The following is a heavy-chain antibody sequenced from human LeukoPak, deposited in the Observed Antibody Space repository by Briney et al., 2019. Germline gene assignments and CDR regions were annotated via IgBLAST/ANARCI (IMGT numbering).Heavy chain of an antibody. J-gene: IGHJ4*02. CDR3: ARDDTYYYDSSGYFDY. CDR2: IKQDGSEK. CDR1: GFTFSSYW. D-gene: IGHD3-22*01. Sequence: PGGSLRLSCAASGFTFSSYWMSWVRQAPGKGLEWVANIKQDGSEKYYVDSVKGRFTISRDNAKNSLYLQMNSLRAEDTAVYYCARDDTYYYDSSGYFDYWGQGTLVTVSS. V-gene: IGHV3-7*01.